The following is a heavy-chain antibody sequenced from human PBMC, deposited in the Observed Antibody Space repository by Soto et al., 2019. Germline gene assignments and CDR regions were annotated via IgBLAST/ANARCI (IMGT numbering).Heavy chain of an antibody. CDR1: GGSISSYY. V-gene: IGHV4-4*07. CDR3: ARGYCSGGSCYSGFFIACDI. Sequence: PSETLSLTCTVPGGSISSYYWSWIRQPAGKGLEWIGRIYTSGSTNYNPSLKSRVTMSVDTSENQFSLKLSTVTAADTAVYYCARGYCSGGSCYSGFFIACDIWGRDRMVTVS. J-gene: IGHJ3*02. D-gene: IGHD2-15*01. CDR2: IYTSGST.